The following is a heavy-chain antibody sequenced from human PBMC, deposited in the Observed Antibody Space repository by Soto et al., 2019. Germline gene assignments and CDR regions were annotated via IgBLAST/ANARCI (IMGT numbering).Heavy chain of an antibody. D-gene: IGHD7-27*01. V-gene: IGHV1-8*01. CDR1: GYTFTSYD. CDR2: MNPNSGNT. CDR3: ASLPWAYYYCYGMDV. J-gene: IGHJ6*02. Sequence: QVQLVQSGAEVKKPGASVKVSCKASGYTFTSYDINWVRQATGQGLEWMGWMNPNSGNTGYAQKFQGRVTMTRNTSISTAYMELSSLRSEDTAVYYCASLPWAYYYCYGMDVWGQGTTVTVSS.